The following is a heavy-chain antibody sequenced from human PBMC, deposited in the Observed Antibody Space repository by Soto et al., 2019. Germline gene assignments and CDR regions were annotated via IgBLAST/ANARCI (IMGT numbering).Heavy chain of an antibody. J-gene: IGHJ3*02. CDR3: ARGRYCSGGSFYGRDAFAI. Sequence: GGSLRLSCVDSGFTFSDYYMSWIRQAPGKGLEWVSYISSSGSTIYYADSVKGRFTISRDNAKNSLYLQMNTLRAEDTAVYYCARGRYCSGGSFYGRDAFAIWGQGSMVTVS. D-gene: IGHD2-15*01. CDR2: ISSSGSTI. V-gene: IGHV3-11*01. CDR1: GFTFSDYY.